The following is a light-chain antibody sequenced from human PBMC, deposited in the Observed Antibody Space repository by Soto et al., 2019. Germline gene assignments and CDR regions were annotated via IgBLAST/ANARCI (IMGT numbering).Light chain of an antibody. J-gene: IGKJ3*01. CDR3: QQRSNWPPT. V-gene: IGKV3-11*01. CDR1: QSVSSY. CDR2: DAS. Sequence: EIVLTQSPATLSLSPGERATLSCRASQSVSSYLAWYQQKPGPAPRLLIFDASNWATGIPARFSGSGSGTDFTLTISCLEPEDFAVYYCQQRSNWPPTFGPGTKVDIK.